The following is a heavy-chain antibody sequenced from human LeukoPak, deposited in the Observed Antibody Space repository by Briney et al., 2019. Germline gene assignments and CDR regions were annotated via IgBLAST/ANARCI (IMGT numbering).Heavy chain of an antibody. Sequence: SETVSLTCTVYAGSISSSSYYWGWIRQPPGKGLEWIGSIYYSGSTYYNPSLKSRVTISVDTSKNQFSLKLSSVTAADTAVYYCARAAGYSYGYFPGNYWGQGTLVTVSS. J-gene: IGHJ4*02. D-gene: IGHD5-18*01. V-gene: IGHV4-39*07. CDR1: AGSISSSSYY. CDR3: ARAAGYSYGYFPGNY. CDR2: IYYSGST.